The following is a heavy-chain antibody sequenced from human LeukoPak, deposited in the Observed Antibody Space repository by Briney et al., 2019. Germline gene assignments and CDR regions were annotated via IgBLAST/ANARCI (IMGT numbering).Heavy chain of an antibody. CDR2: ISGSGGST. V-gene: IGHV3-23*01. Sequence: PGGSLRLSCAASGFTFSSYAMSWVRQAPGKGLEWVSAISGSGGSTYYADSVKGRFTISRDNSMYTLSLQMNSLRAEDTAVYYCAKDPDYYGSGIPDYWGQGTLVTVSS. D-gene: IGHD3-10*01. J-gene: IGHJ4*02. CDR3: AKDPDYYGSGIPDY. CDR1: GFTFSSYA.